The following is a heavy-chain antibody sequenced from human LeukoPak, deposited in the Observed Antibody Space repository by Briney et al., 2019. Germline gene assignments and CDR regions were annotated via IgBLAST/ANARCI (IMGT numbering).Heavy chain of an antibody. J-gene: IGHJ3*02. D-gene: IGHD2-21*02. CDR1: GGSISSYY. Sequence: SETLSLTCTVSGGSISSYYWSWIRQPPGKGLEWMGYIYYSGSTNYNPSLKSRVTISVDTSKNQFSLKLSSVTAADTAVYYCARLAVCGGDCFAFDIWGQGTMVTVSS. V-gene: IGHV4-59*01. CDR2: IYYSGST. CDR3: ARLAVCGGDCFAFDI.